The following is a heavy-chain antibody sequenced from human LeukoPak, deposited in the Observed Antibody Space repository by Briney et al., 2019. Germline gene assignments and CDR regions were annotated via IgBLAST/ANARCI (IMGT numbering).Heavy chain of an antibody. CDR3: ARVDRYCSGGSCYSVDY. CDR2: INPSGGST. D-gene: IGHD2-15*01. V-gene: IGHV1-46*01. CDR1: GYTFTSYY. J-gene: IGHJ4*02. Sequence: ASVKVSCKASGYTFTSYYMHWVRQAPGQGLEWMGIINPSGGSTSYAQKFQGRVTMTRDTSTSTVYMELSSLRSEDTAVYYCARVDRYCSGGSCYSVDYWGQGTLVTVSS.